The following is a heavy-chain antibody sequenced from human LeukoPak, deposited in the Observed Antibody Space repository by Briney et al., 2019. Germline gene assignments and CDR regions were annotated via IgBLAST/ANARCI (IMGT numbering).Heavy chain of an antibody. J-gene: IGHJ4*02. Sequence: ASVKVSYKASGSTFTRYYIHWVRQAPAHGLDWVGMINTSSDSTRYAQMVQDKVTITSDTSTSEVYLELSSLTSEDTAMYYCARTYSSSWSYCDSWGQGTLVTVSS. CDR1: GSTFTRYY. V-gene: IGHV1-46*01. D-gene: IGHD6-13*01. CDR3: ARTYSSSWSYCDS. CDR2: INTSSDST.